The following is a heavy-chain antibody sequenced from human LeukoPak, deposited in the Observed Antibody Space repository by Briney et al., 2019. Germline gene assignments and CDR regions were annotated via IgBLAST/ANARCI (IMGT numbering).Heavy chain of an antibody. CDR3: ARVEATTARSYYYYYMDV. CDR2: ITPGSSYI. Sequence: GGSLRLSCSASGFSFTSYAMNWVRQAPGKGLEWVSSITPGSSYIYYADSVRGRFSVSRDNAKNSLYLEMNSLRAEDTAVYYCARVEATTARSYYYYYMDVWGKGTTVTVSS. CDR1: GFSFTSYA. D-gene: IGHD1-1*01. V-gene: IGHV3-21*06. J-gene: IGHJ6*03.